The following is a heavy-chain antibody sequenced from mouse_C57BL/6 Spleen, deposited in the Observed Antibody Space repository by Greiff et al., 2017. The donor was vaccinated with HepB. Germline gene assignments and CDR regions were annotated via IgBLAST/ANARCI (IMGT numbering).Heavy chain of an antibody. CDR1: GYSITSGYY. D-gene: IGHD2-4*01. V-gene: IGHV3-6*01. J-gene: IGHJ4*01. CDR3: ARGGDYDAGYYAMDY. CDR2: ISYDGSN. Sequence: EVKLVESGPGLVKPSQSLSLTCSVTGYSITSGYYWNWIRQFPGNKLEWMGYISYDGSNNYNPSLKNRISITRDTSKNQFFLKLNSVTTEDTATYYCARGGDYDAGYYAMDYWGQGTSVTVSS.